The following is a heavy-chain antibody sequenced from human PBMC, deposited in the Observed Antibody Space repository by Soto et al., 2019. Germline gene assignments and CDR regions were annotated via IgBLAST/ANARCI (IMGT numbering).Heavy chain of an antibody. J-gene: IGHJ4*02. CDR2: MTGDGRTT. CDR1: GFTFGDYW. Sequence: GGSLRLSCAASGFTFGDYWMHWVRQPPGKGPEWVSRMTGDGRTTQYADSVKGRFTASRDNAKSTLYLQMNSLRAEDTALYYCTRAAWFPYLSFYWGQGALVTVSS. CDR3: TRAAWFPYLSFY. V-gene: IGHV3-74*03. D-gene: IGHD3-10*01.